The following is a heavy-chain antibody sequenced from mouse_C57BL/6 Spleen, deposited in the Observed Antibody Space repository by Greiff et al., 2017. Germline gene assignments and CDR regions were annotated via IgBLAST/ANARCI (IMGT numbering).Heavy chain of an antibody. CDR2: INPNNGGT. CDR1: GYTFTDYN. Sequence: VQLKQSGPELVKPGASVKMSCKASGYTFTDYNMHWVKQSHGKSLEWIGYINPNNGGTSYNQKFKGKATLTVNKSSSTAYMELRSLTSEDSAVYYCAPFYYYAMDYWGQGTSVTVSS. J-gene: IGHJ4*01. V-gene: IGHV1-22*01. CDR3: APFYYYAMDY.